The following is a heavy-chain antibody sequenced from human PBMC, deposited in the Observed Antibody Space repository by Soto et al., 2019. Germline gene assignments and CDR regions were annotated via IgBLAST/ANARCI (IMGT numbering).Heavy chain of an antibody. J-gene: IGHJ6*02. CDR3: ARGDREDILVVVGARPGEYGTDI. CDR1: GFTFRNHA. CDR2: IAHDGSNA. V-gene: IGHV3-30-3*01. Sequence: QVQLVESGGGVVQPGGSLRLSCAASGFTFRNHAMHWVRQAPGKGLECLAVIAHDGSNAFYRDSVKGRFTGSSDNSKNTLYLYMNSLRSEDTGVYYCARGDREDILVVVGARPGEYGTDIWGQGTTVIVSS. D-gene: IGHD2-15*01.